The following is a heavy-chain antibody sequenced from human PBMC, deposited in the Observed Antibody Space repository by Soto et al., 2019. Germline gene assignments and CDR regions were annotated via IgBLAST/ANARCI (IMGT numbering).Heavy chain of an antibody. V-gene: IGHV3-48*02. CDR1: GFTFSTYT. CDR3: ARDLLYNSSRYLFYGMDV. Sequence: GGSLRLSCAASGFTFSTYTMNWVRQAPGKGLEWVSYISSSGSSIYYADSAKGRFTISRDNAKNSLYLQMNSLRDEDTAVYYCARDLLYNSSRYLFYGMDVWGQGTTVTVSS. D-gene: IGHD6-6*01. J-gene: IGHJ6*02. CDR2: ISSSGSSI.